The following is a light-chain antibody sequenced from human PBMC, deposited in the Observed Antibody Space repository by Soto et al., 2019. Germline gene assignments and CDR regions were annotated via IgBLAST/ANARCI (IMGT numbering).Light chain of an antibody. Sequence: QSALAQPASVSGSPGQSIAISCAGSSSDVGGYDYVSWYQQHPDKAPKLILYDVTNRPSGISFRFSGSKSGKTASLTISGLQPEDEADYYCRSYTSSATYVFGTGTKVTVL. J-gene: IGLJ1*01. CDR3: RSYTSSATYV. V-gene: IGLV2-14*03. CDR1: SSDVGGYDY. CDR2: DVT.